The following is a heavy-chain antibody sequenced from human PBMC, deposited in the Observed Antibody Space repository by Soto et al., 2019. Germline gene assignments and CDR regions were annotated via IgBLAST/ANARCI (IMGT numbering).Heavy chain of an antibody. V-gene: IGHV5-51*01. J-gene: IGHJ6*02. CDR1: GYSFTSYW. Sequence: GESLKISCKVSGYSFTSYWIGWVRQMPGKGLEWMGIIYPGDSDTRYSPSFQGQVTMTRDTSTSTVYMELSSLRSEDTAVYYCARGGEFWSGYYYYYYGMDVWGQGTTVTVSS. CDR3: ARGGEFWSGYYYYYYGMDV. D-gene: IGHD3-3*01. CDR2: IYPGDSDT.